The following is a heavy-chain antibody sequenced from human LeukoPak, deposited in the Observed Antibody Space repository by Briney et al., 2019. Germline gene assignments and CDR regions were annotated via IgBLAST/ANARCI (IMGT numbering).Heavy chain of an antibody. CDR2: ISGSGGST. D-gene: IGHD3-3*01. CDR1: GFTFSSYA. J-gene: IGHJ5*02. Sequence: GGSLRLSCAASGFTFSSYAMSWVRQAPGKGLEWVSAISGSGGSTYYADSVKGRLTISRDNSKNTLYLQMNSLRAEDTAVYYCAKDRSITIFGVVKGFDPWGQGTLVTVSS. CDR3: AKDRSITIFGVVKGFDP. V-gene: IGHV3-23*01.